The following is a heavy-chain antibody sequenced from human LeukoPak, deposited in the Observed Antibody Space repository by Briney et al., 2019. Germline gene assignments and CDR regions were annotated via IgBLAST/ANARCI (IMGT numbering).Heavy chain of an antibody. Sequence: GGSLRLSCAASGFTFDDYGMSWLRQAPGKGLEWVYGINWNGGSTGYADSLKGRFTISRDNAKNSLYLQMNSLRAEDTAFFYCARTPVTTGGYEPRFDYWGQGTLVTVSS. CDR3: ARTPVTTGGYEPRFDY. J-gene: IGHJ4*02. D-gene: IGHD5-12*01. CDR2: INWNGGST. V-gene: IGHV3-20*04. CDR1: GFTFDDYG.